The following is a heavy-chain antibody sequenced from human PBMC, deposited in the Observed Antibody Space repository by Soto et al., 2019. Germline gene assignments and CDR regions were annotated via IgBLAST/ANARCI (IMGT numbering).Heavy chain of an antibody. CDR3: ARGPSGDKVDS. CDR1: GGSISTVDYW. V-gene: IGHV4-30-4*01. CDR2: IYDGGRT. D-gene: IGHD7-27*01. J-gene: IGHJ4*02. Sequence: QVQLQESGPGLVKPSQTLSLTCTVSGGSISTVDYWWSWIRQSPDMGLEWIGHIYDGGRTYNNPSLERXXTXSXDTSKGQLSLTLSSVSAADTAVYYCARGPSGDKVDSWGQGTLVTVSS.